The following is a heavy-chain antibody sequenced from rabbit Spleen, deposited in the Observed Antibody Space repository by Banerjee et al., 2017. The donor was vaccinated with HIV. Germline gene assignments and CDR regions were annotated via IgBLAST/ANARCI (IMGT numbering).Heavy chain of an antibody. D-gene: IGHD8-1*01. CDR3: ARDTGSSFSSYGMDL. Sequence: QEQLEESGGGLVKPEGSLTLTCKASGFPFSNKDVMCWVRQAPGKGLEWIGCGDAGNGKTYYASWVKGRFTITKSSSTTVTLQMTSLTVADTATYFCARDTGSSFSSYGMDLWGQGTLVTVS. V-gene: IGHV1S45*01. J-gene: IGHJ6*01. CDR1: GFPFSNKDV. CDR2: GDAGNGKT.